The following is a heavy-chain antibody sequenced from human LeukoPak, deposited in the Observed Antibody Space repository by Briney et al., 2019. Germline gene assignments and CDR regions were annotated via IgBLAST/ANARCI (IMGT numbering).Heavy chain of an antibody. V-gene: IGHV3-7*03. J-gene: IGHJ4*02. CDR1: GFIFSSMW. CDR2: INGDGSDT. CDR3: AKGDGSVTYYIGGY. Sequence: GGSLRLSCAASGFIFSSMWMTWVRQAPGKGLEWVANINGDGSDTYYVDSVKGRFTISRDNSRNTLYLQMNSLRAEDTAVYYCAKGDGSVTYYIGGYWGQGTLVTVSS. D-gene: IGHD3-10*01.